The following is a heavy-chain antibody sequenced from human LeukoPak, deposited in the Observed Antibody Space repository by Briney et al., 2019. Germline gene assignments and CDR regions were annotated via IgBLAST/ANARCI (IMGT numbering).Heavy chain of an antibody. CDR1: GYTFTSYY. D-gene: IGHD3-16*01. CDR3: ARGGPARFNGLYYYYMDV. J-gene: IGHJ6*03. CDR2: INPSGGST. Sequence: ASVKVSCKASGYTFTSYYMHWVRQAPGQGLEWMGIINPSGGSTSYAQKFQGRVTMTRDMSTSTVYMELSSLRSEDTAVYYCARGGPARFNGLYYYYMDVWGKGTTVTVSS. V-gene: IGHV1-46*01.